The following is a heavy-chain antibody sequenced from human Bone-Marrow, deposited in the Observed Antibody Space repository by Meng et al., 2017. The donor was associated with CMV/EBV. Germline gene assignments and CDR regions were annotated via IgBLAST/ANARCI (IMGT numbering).Heavy chain of an antibody. V-gene: IGHV3-74*01. CDR3: ARDRSSLNYYDSSGYYPYYYGMDV. J-gene: IGHJ6*02. CDR1: GFTFSDYE. CDR2: INSDGSST. D-gene: IGHD3-22*01. Sequence: GESLKISCEASGFTFSDYEMNWVRQAPGKGLVWVSRINSDGSSTSYADSVKGRFTISRDNAKNTLYLQMNSLRAEDTAVYYCARDRSSLNYYDSSGYYPYYYGMDVWGQGTTVTVSS.